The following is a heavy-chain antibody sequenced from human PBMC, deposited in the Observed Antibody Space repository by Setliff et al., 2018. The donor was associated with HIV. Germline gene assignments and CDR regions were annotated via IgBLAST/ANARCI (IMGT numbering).Heavy chain of an antibody. Sequence: SETLSLTCSVSGGSISDYYWGWIRQPPGKGLEWIASIHSNGDIYYNPSLKSRVAVSVGTSGRQFSLKLTSVSAAATAVYFCARPAFGIGGGSMFDYWGQGIVVTVSS. V-gene: IGHV4-39*01. CDR2: IHSNGDI. CDR3: ARPAFGIGGGSMFDY. CDR1: GGSISDYY. J-gene: IGHJ4*02. D-gene: IGHD3-3*01.